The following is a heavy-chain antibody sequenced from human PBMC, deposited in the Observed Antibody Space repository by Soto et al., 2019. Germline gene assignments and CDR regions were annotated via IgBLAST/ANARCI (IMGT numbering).Heavy chain of an antibody. V-gene: IGHV3-21*01. CDR3: ARDLVQLERRFYYYYGMDV. J-gene: IGHJ6*02. CDR2: ISSDSNYI. CDR1: AFTFSSYS. D-gene: IGHD1-1*01. Sequence: EVQLVESGGGLVKPGGSLRLSCAASAFTFSSYSMNWVRQAPGKGLEWVSSISSDSNYIYYADSVKGRFTISRDNAKNSLYLQMNGLRAEDTAVYYCARDLVQLERRFYYYYGMDVWGQGTTVTVSS.